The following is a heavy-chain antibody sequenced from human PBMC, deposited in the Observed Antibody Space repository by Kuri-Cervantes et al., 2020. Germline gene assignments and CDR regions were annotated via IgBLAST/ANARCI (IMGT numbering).Heavy chain of an antibody. CDR2: ISWNSGSI. Sequence: SLKISCAASGFTFDDYAMHWVRQAPGKGLEWVSGISWNSGSIGYADSVKGRFTISRDNAKNSLYRQMNSLRAEDTALYYCAKDILHYYGMDVWGQGTTVTVSS. V-gene: IGHV3-9*01. J-gene: IGHJ6*02. CDR1: GFTFDDYA. CDR3: AKDILHYYGMDV.